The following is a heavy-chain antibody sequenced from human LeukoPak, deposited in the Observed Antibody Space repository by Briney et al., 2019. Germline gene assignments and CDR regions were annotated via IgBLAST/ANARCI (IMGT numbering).Heavy chain of an antibody. CDR1: GGSISSYY. CDR2: IYYSGST. J-gene: IGHJ5*02. D-gene: IGHD4-17*01. V-gene: IGHV4-59*01. Sequence: TSETLSLACTVSGGSISSYYWSWIRQPPGKGLEWIGYIYYSGSTNYNPSLKSRVTISVDTSKNQFSLKLNSVTAADTAVYYCASSTVTTGYWFDPWGQGTLVTVSS. CDR3: ASSTVTTGYWFDP.